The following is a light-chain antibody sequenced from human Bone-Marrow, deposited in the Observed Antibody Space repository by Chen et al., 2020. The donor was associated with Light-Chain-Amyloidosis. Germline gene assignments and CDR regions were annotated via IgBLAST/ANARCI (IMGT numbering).Light chain of an antibody. J-gene: IGKJ4*01. Sequence: EIVLTPSPGTLSLSPGEGANLSCRASQTISSNYLTWYQQKFGQAPRLLIYGSSNRATGIPDRFTGSESGTDFTLTINRLEPEDFAMYYCQQYGTSPLTFGGGTKVEIK. CDR3: QQYGTSPLT. V-gene: IGKV3-20*01. CDR1: QTISSNY. CDR2: GSS.